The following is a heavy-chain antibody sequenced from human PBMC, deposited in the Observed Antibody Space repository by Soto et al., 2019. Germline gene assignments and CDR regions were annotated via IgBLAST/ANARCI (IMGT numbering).Heavy chain of an antibody. Sequence: QVQLVQSGAEVKKTGSSVTVSCKALGNTFTYRYLHWVRQAPGQALEWMGWITPFSGDVHYAQKFQERVTITRDRSINTAYMQMSSLISEDTAMYFCAGGGAGSGPFTWELPDHWGQGTLVTVSS. CDR1: GNTFTYRY. D-gene: IGHD1-26*01. V-gene: IGHV1-45*02. CDR2: ITPFSGDV. CDR3: AGGGAGSGPFTWELPDH. J-gene: IGHJ4*02.